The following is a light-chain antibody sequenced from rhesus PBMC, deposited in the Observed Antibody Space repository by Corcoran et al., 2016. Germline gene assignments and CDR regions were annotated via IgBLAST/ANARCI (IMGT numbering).Light chain of an antibody. V-gene: IGKV1-18*01. CDR1: QGINSW. J-gene: IGKJ3*01. CDR2: GES. CDR3: PQVYRTPFN. Sequence: DIQMTQSPSSLSASVGDKVTITCRASQGINSWLAWYQQKPGKAPKLLIYGESSLESGVPSRFSGNGSRTDYTLTISSLQPEDFATYYCPQVYRTPFNFGPETKLDIK.